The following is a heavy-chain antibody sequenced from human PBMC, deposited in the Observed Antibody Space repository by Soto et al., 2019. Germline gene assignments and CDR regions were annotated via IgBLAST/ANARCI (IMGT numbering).Heavy chain of an antibody. CDR2: INPDGSEQ. J-gene: IGHJ4*02. CDR3: TRVIPAASDY. V-gene: IGHV3-7*01. D-gene: IGHD2-2*01. Sequence: EVQLVEAGGGLVQPGGSLRVSCAASGFTFSTYYMNWVRQAPGKGLERVAAINPDGSEQYYVDSVKGRFTISRDNAKNSLYLQRNSLRAEDTALYYCTRVIPAASDYWGQGTLVTVSS. CDR1: GFTFSTYY.